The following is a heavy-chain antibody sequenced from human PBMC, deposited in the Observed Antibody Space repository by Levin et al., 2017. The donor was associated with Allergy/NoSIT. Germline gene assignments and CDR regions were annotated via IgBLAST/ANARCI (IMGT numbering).Heavy chain of an antibody. CDR2: ISSSGSTI. V-gene: IGHV3-48*03. CDR3: ARDYKRRGYYYYGMDV. J-gene: IGHJ6*02. Sequence: GGSLRLSCAASGFTFSSYEMNWVRQAPGKGLEWLSYISSSGSTIYYADSVKGRFTISRDNAKNSLYLQMNSLRAEDTAVYYCARDYKRRGYYYYGMDVWGQGTTVTVSS. D-gene: IGHD1-14*01. CDR1: GFTFSSYE.